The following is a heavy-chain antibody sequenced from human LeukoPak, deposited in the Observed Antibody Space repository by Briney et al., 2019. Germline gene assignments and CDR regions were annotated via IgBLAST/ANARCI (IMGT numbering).Heavy chain of an antibody. CDR1: GFTFSSYS. J-gene: IGHJ3*02. D-gene: IGHD4-17*01. CDR3: AKGYGDYVADAFDI. CDR2: ISSSSSYI. Sequence: PGGSLRLSCAASGFTFSSYSMNWVRQAPGKGLEWASSISSSSSYIYYADSVKGRFTISRDNAKNSLYLQMNSLRAEDTAVYYCAKGYGDYVADAFDIWGQGTMVTVSS. V-gene: IGHV3-21*01.